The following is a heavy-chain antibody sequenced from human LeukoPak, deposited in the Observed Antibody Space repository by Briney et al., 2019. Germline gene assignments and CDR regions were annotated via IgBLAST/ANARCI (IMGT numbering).Heavy chain of an antibody. J-gene: IGHJ4*02. CDR2: ISAYNGNT. CDR1: GYTFTSYG. V-gene: IGHV1-18*01. Sequence: ASVKVSCKASGYTFTSYGISWVGQAPGQGLEWMGWISAYNGNTNYAQKLQGRVTMNTDTSTSTAYMEVRSLRSDDTAVYLCARYSSGWFFDYWGQGTLVTVSS. CDR3: ARYSSGWFFDY. D-gene: IGHD6-19*01.